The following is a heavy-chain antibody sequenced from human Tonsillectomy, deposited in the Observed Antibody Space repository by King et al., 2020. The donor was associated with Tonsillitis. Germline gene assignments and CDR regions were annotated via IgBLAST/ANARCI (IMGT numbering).Heavy chain of an antibody. J-gene: IGHJ5*02. CDR1: GGSISSYY. CDR3: AREVVGAATNWFDP. V-gene: IGHV4-59*01. CDR2: IYYSGNT. D-gene: IGHD1-26*01. Sequence: QVQLQESGPGLVKPSETLSLTCTVSGGSISSYYWTWIRQPPGKGLEWIGYIYYSGNTNYNPSLKSRVTISVDTSKNQFSLKLSSVTSADTAGYYCAREVVGAATNWFDPWGQGTLVTVSS.